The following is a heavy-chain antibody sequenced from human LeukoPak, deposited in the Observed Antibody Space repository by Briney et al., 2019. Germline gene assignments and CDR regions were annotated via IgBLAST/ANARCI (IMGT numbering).Heavy chain of an antibody. D-gene: IGHD3-10*01. CDR1: GGTFSSYT. V-gene: IGHV1-69*02. Sequence: SVKVSCTASGGTFSSYTISWVRQAPGQGLEWMGRIIPILGIANYAQKFQGRVTITADKSTSTAYMELSSLRSEDTAVYYCASSKVRGVYYYYGMDVWGQGTTVTVSS. CDR3: ASSKVRGVYYYYGMDV. J-gene: IGHJ6*02. CDR2: IIPILGIA.